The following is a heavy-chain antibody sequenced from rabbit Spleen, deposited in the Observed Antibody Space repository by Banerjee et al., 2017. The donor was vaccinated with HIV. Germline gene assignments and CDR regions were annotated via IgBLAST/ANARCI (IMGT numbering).Heavy chain of an antibody. CDR2: IYADSSGST. CDR1: GFSFSSSYY. D-gene: IGHD2-1*01. CDR3: ARGAWSNDCMNL. V-gene: IGHV1S40*01. Sequence: QSLEESGGDMVKPGASLTLSCTASGFSFSSSYYMCWVRQAPGKGLECIACIYADSSGSTYYASWAKGRFSISRTSSTTVTLKMTSLTAADTATYFCARGAWSNDCMNLWGQGTLVTVS. J-gene: IGHJ4*01.